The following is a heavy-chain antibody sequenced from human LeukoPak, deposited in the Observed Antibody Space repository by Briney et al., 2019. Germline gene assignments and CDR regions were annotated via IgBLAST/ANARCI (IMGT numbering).Heavy chain of an antibody. CDR3: ARDLDWGSYDSSGYYPDY. CDR2: ISGSGGST. J-gene: IGHJ4*02. CDR1: GFTFSSYA. Sequence: PGGSLRLSCAASGFTFSSYAMSWVRQAPGKGLEWVSAISGSGGSTYYADSVKGRFTISRDNSKNTLYLQMNSLRAEDTAVYYCARDLDWGSYDSSGYYPDYWGQGTLVTVSS. V-gene: IGHV3-23*01. D-gene: IGHD3-22*01.